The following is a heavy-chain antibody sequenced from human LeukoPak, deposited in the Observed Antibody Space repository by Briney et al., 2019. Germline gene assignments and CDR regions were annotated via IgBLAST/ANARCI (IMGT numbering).Heavy chain of an antibody. Sequence: GGSLTLSCEVSGFSVSVNHMAWVRQGLGKGLEWVAVILPGGVTHYTDSLRDRFSISTDKSKNVLYLQMDTLRAEDTALYYCVRERDYDTYFDYWGRGTLVTVSS. CDR1: GFSVSVNH. D-gene: IGHD4-17*01. CDR2: ILPGGVT. V-gene: IGHV3-53*01. CDR3: VRERDYDTYFDY. J-gene: IGHJ4*02.